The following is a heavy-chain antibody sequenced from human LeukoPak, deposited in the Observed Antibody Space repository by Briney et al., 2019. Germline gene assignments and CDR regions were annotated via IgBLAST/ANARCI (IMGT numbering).Heavy chain of an antibody. D-gene: IGHD5-12*01. CDR2: ISSDGNDK. J-gene: IGHJ4*02. V-gene: IGHV3-30*03. CDR3: TTKVIRGNSGDDYDD. Sequence: GGSLRLSCAASGVTFSSYGMHWDRQAPGKGLEWVALISSDGNDKLYGDSVKGRFTISRDDSKSTLYLQMNSLRAEDTAVYYCTTKVIRGNSGDDYDDWGQGTLVTVSS. CDR1: GVTFSSYG.